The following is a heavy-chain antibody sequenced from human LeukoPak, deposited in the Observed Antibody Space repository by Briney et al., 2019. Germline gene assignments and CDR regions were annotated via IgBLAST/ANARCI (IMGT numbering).Heavy chain of an antibody. Sequence: PGGSLRLSCAASGFTFSNYAVSWIRQSPGKGLEWISYITSGGASTNYADSVKGRFTISRDKAKNSVALQLNSLRAEDTAVYYCTRQRRGTYYAFDSWGQGTLVTVSS. CDR3: TRQRRGTYYAFDS. J-gene: IGHJ4*02. V-gene: IGHV3-11*01. CDR1: GFTFSNYA. CDR2: ITSGGAST. D-gene: IGHD3-16*01.